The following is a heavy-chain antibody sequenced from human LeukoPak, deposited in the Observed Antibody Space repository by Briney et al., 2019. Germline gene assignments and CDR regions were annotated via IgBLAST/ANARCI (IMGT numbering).Heavy chain of an antibody. CDR3: ARGAPFEYDILTGYRNPFDY. Sequence: ASVKVSCKASGYTFTSYGISWVRQATGRGLEWMGWMNPNSGNTGYAQKFQGRVTMTRNTSISTAYMELSSLRSEDTAVYYCARGAPFEYDILTGYRNPFDYWGQGTLVTVSS. D-gene: IGHD3-9*01. J-gene: IGHJ4*02. CDR1: GYTFTSYG. CDR2: MNPNSGNT. V-gene: IGHV1-8*02.